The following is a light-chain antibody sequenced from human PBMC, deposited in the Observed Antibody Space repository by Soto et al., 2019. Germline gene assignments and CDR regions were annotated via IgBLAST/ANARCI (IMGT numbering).Light chain of an antibody. Sequence: ETVMTQSPATLSVSPGERATLSCRASQSVNSNLAWYQQKLGQAPRVLIYGASTRATGIPDRFSGSGSGTEFTLTISSLQSEDFAVYYCQHYNNWPPWTFGQGIKVDIK. J-gene: IGKJ1*01. V-gene: IGKV3-15*01. CDR3: QHYNNWPPWT. CDR2: GAS. CDR1: QSVNSN.